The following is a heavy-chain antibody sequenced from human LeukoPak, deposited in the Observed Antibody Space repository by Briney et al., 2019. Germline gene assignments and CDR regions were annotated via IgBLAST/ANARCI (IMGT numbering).Heavy chain of an antibody. Sequence: GGSLRLSCAASGFTFSSYWMSWVRQAPGKGLEWVANIKQDGSDTYYADSVKGRFTISRDNSKNTVYLQMNSLRAEDTAVYYCTRDLVGATSDFWGQGTLVTVSS. CDR2: IKQDGSDT. D-gene: IGHD1-26*01. V-gene: IGHV3-7*01. J-gene: IGHJ4*02. CDR3: TRDLVGATSDF. CDR1: GFTFSSYW.